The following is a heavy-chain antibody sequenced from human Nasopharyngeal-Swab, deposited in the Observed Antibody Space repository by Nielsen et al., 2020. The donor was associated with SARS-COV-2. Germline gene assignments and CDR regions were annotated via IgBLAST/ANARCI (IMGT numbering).Heavy chain of an antibody. CDR1: GFTFSSYE. J-gene: IGHJ4*02. Sequence: GESLKISCVASGFTFSSYEMNWVRQAPGKGLEWISYISSTGNTIYYADSVKGRFTTSRDSAKNSLSLQMNSLRAEDTAVYYCARDHYGDYVDYWGQGTLVTVSS. CDR3: ARDHYGDYVDY. V-gene: IGHV3-48*03. CDR2: ISSTGNTI. D-gene: IGHD4-17*01.